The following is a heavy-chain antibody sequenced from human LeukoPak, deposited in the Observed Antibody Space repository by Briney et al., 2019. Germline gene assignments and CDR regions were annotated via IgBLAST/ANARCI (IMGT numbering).Heavy chain of an antibody. D-gene: IGHD3-22*01. CDR2: IYYSGST. J-gene: IGHJ5*02. CDR3: AREYYYDSSGYIFDP. Sequence: PSETLSLTCAVSGYSISSGYYWSWIRQPPGKGLEWIGYIYYSGSTNYNPSLKSRVTISVDTSKNQFSLKLSSVTAADTAVYYCAREYYYDSSGYIFDPWGQETLVTVSS. CDR1: GYSISSGYY. V-gene: IGHV4-61*01.